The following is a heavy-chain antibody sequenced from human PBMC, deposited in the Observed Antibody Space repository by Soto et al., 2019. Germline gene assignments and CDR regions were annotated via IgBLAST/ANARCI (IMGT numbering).Heavy chain of an antibody. Sequence: GASVKVSCKASGGTFSSYAISWVRQAPGQGLEWMGGIIPIFGTANYAQKFQGRVTITADESTSTAYMELSSLRSEDTAVYYCARLHDDFWSGYNYYYGMDVWGQGTTVTVSS. CDR3: ARLHDDFWSGYNYYYGMDV. D-gene: IGHD3-3*01. CDR2: IIPIFGTA. J-gene: IGHJ6*02. V-gene: IGHV1-69*13. CDR1: GGTFSSYA.